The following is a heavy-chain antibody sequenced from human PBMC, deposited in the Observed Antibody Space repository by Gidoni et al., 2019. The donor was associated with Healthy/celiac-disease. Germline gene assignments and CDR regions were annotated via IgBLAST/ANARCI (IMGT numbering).Heavy chain of an antibody. CDR1: GGSFSGYY. V-gene: IGHV4-34*01. J-gene: IGHJ4*02. Sequence: QVQLQQWGAGLYKPSVTLSLTCAVHGGSFSGYYWSWIRQPPGKGLEWIGEINHSGSTNYNPSLKSRVTISVDTSKNQFSLKLSSVTAADTAVYYCARVQRTFDYWGQGTLVTVSS. CDR3: ARVQRTFDY. D-gene: IGHD6-25*01. CDR2: INHSGST.